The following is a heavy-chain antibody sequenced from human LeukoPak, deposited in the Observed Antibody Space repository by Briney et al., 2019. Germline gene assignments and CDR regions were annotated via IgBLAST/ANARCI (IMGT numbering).Heavy chain of an antibody. CDR1: GGSFSGYY. V-gene: IGHV4-34*01. CDR2: INHSGST. D-gene: IGHD3-10*01. J-gene: IGHJ4*02. Sequence: SETLSLTCAVYGGSFSGYYWSWIRQPPGKGLEWIGEINHSGSTNYNPSLKSRVTISVGTSKNQFSLKLSSVTAADTAVYYCARVRGKYYYGSGKLGFFDYWGQGTLVTVSS. CDR3: ARVRGKYYYGSGKLGFFDY.